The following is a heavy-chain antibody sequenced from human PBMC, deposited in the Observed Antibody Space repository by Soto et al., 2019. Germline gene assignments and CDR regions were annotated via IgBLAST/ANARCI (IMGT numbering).Heavy chain of an antibody. D-gene: IGHD5-12*01. CDR1: GGSISSSSYY. Sequence: QLQLQESGPGLVKPSETLSLTCTVSGGSISSSSYYWGWIRQPPGKGLEWIGSIYYSGSTYYNPSLKSRVTISVDTSKNQFSLKLSSVTAADTAVYYCARLRDRPYTSGYDYVWAFDYYYYYMDVWGKGTTVTVSS. J-gene: IGHJ6*03. V-gene: IGHV4-39*01. CDR3: ARLRDRPYTSGYDYVWAFDYYYYYMDV. CDR2: IYYSGST.